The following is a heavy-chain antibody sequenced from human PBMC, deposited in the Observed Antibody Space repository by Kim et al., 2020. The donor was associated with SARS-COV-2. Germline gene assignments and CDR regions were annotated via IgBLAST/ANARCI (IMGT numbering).Heavy chain of an antibody. CDR3: ARETDEYNYGYRCFDY. V-gene: IGHV3-48*02. CDR2: IDSSSRTI. D-gene: IGHD3-16*01. Sequence: GGSLRLSCAASGFIFRNYRLNWIRQAPGKGLEWVSCIDSSSRTIWFADSVKGRFSISRDNAKNSVFLQMNSLRDDDTAVYYCARETDEYNYGYRCFDYWG. CDR1: GFIFRNYR. J-gene: IGHJ4*01.